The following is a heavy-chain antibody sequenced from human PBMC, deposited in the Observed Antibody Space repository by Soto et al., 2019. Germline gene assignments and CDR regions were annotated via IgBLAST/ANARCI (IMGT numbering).Heavy chain of an antibody. D-gene: IGHD6-13*01. CDR2: INAGNGNT. CDR3: ARIKSRAAAEYFQH. V-gene: IGHV1-3*01. CDR1: GYTFTSYA. Sequence: GASVKVSCKASGYTFTSYAMHWVRQAPGQRLEWMGWINAGNGNTKYSQKFQGRVTITRDTSASTAYMELSSLRSEDTAVYYCARIKSRAAAEYFQHWGQGTLVTVSS. J-gene: IGHJ1*01.